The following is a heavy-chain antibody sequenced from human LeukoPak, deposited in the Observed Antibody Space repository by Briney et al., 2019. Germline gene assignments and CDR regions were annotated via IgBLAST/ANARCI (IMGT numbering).Heavy chain of an antibody. V-gene: IGHV3-11*01. Sequence: GGSLRLSCAASGFTFSDYYMSWIRQAPGKGLEWVSYISSSGSTIYYADSVKGRFTISRDNAKNSLYLQMNSLRAEDTAVYYCASDYDFWSGYSSYGMDVWGQGTTVTVFS. J-gene: IGHJ6*02. CDR2: ISSSGSTI. D-gene: IGHD3-3*01. CDR3: ASDYDFWSGYSSYGMDV. CDR1: GFTFSDYY.